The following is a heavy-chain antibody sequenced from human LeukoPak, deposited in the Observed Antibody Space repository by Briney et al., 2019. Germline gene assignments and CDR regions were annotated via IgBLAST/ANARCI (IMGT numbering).Heavy chain of an antibody. Sequence: PSETLSLTCTVSGYSISSGYYWGWIRQPPGKGLDWLGSIYHSGSTYYNPSLKSRVTISVDTSKNQFSLKLSSVTAADTAVYYCAAYYYGSGSYLQYYCMDVWGKGTTVTISS. V-gene: IGHV4-38-2*02. CDR3: AAYYYGSGSYLQYYCMDV. CDR2: IYHSGST. CDR1: GYSISSGYY. J-gene: IGHJ6*03. D-gene: IGHD3-10*01.